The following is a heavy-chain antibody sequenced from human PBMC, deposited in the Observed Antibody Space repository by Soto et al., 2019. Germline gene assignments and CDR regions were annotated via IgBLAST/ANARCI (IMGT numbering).Heavy chain of an antibody. V-gene: IGHV4-39*01. CDR3: ARQRTSVVTQAYFDV. CDR1: GASISSRCYY. Sequence: PSQTMSLTCTLTGASISSRCYYCDWILHTPGRGLEWIGRTYYSGSTHNNPSLRRRVSMSIPTSQAQLSLKLKSVTAADTSLYFCARQRTSVVTQAYFDVWGPGSLVTVSS. J-gene: IGHJ4*02. CDR2: TYYSGST. D-gene: IGHD2-21*02.